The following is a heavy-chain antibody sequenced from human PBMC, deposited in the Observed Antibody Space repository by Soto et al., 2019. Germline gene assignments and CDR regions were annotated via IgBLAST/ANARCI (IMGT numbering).Heavy chain of an antibody. J-gene: IGHJ4*02. V-gene: IGHV3-48*01. CDR3: ARMYAISYFDY. Sequence: EVQLVESGGGLVQPGGSLRLSCAASGFTFSSYSMNWVRQAPGKGLEWVSYISSSSSTIYYAASVKGGFTISRDNAKNSLYLQMNTLRAEDTAVYYCARMYAISYFDYWVQGTLVTVSS. CDR2: ISSSSSTI. CDR1: GFTFSSYS. D-gene: IGHD2-8*01.